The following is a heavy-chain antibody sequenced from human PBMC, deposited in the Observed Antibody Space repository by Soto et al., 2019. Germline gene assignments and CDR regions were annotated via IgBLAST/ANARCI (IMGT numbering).Heavy chain of an antibody. J-gene: IGHJ4*02. D-gene: IGHD3-22*01. CDR1: GFTFSSYS. V-gene: IGHV3-21*01. CDR3: ARDYYYDSSGYYAGFDY. Sequence: GGSLRLSCVVSGFTFSSYSMNWVRQAPGKGLEWVSSISSSSSYIYYADSVKGRFTISRDNAKNSLYLQMNSLRAEDTAVYYCARDYYYDSSGYYAGFDYWGQGTLVTVSS. CDR2: ISSSSSYI.